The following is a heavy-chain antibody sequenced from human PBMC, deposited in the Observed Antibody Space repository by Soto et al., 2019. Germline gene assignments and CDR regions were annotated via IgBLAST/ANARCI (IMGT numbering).Heavy chain of an antibody. J-gene: IGHJ4*02. D-gene: IGHD4-17*01. V-gene: IGHV1-8*01. CDR1: GYTFTSYD. Sequence: ASVKVSCKASGYTFTSYDINWVRQAIGQGLEWMGWMNPNSGNTGYAQKFQGRVTMTRNTSISTAYMELSSLRSEDTAVYYCARYVAPPGDHAYDYWGQGTLVTVSS. CDR3: ARYVAPPGDHAYDY. CDR2: MNPNSGNT.